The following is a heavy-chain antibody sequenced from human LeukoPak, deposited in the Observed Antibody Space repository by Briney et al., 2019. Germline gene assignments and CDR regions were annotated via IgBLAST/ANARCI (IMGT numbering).Heavy chain of an antibody. CDR1: GYSISNDYY. D-gene: IGHD3-22*01. CDR2: IHHSGSG. Sequence: SETLSLTCAVSGYSISNDYYWGWIRQPPGRGLEWIGHIHHSGSGYYNPSLKSRVTISIDKSKNQFFLNLSSVTAADTAVYYCAGLVGRYSSGLYYYYFDYWGQGTLVTVSS. CDR3: AGLVGRYSSGLYYYYFDY. V-gene: IGHV4-38-2*01. J-gene: IGHJ4*02.